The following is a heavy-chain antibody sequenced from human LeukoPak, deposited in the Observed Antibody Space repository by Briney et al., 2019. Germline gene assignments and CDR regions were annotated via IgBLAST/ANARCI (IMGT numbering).Heavy chain of an antibody. V-gene: IGHV3-48*01. Sequence: GGSLRLSCAASGFTFSSQWMNWVRQAPGKGLEWISYISSRSSTIFYADSVKGRFTISRDNAKNSLYLQMNSLRAEDTAVYYCARVDHWNFRAAFDYWGQGTLVTVSS. CDR3: ARVDHWNFRAAFDY. J-gene: IGHJ4*02. CDR2: ISSRSSTI. CDR1: GFTFSSQW. D-gene: IGHD1-7*01.